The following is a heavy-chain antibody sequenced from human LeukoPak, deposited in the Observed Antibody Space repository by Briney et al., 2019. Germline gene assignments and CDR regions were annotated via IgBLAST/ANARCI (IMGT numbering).Heavy chain of an antibody. V-gene: IGHV4-38-2*02. CDR1: GYSISSGYY. D-gene: IGHD3-22*01. CDR2: IYHSGST. CDR3: ARPTYYYDSSGRDAFDI. Sequence: SETLSLTCTVSGYSISSGYYWGWIRQPPGKGLEWIGSIYHSGSTYYNPSLKSRVTISVDTSKNQFSLKLSSVTAADTAVYYCARPTYYYDSSGRDAFDIWGQGTMVTVSS. J-gene: IGHJ3*02.